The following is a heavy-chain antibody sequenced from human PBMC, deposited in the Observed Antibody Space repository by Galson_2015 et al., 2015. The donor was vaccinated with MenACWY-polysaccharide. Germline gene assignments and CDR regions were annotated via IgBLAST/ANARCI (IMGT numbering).Heavy chain of an antibody. V-gene: IGHV4-39*07. CDR2: THHSGSF. J-gene: IGHJ5*02. D-gene: IGHD6-19*01. CDR3: ATGGQLLANWFDP. CDR1: GGSITSSSYY. Sequence: ETLSLTCTVSGGSITSSSYYWVWIRQPPGKGLEWIGSTHHSGSFYSNPSLKSRVAISADTSKNQFSLKMTSVTAADTAVYYCATGGQLLANWFDPWGQGILVTVSS.